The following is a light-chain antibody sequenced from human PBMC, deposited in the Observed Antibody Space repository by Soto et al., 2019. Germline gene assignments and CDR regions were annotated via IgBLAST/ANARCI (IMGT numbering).Light chain of an antibody. CDR3: QQRSNWPPYT. J-gene: IGKJ2*01. CDR1: QSVSSY. Sequence: EIVLTLSPATLSLSPGERATLSCRASQSVSSYLAWYQQKPGQAPGLLIYDASNRATGIPARFSGSGSGTDFTLTISSLEPEDFAVYYCQQRSNWPPYTFGQGTKLEIK. CDR2: DAS. V-gene: IGKV3-11*01.